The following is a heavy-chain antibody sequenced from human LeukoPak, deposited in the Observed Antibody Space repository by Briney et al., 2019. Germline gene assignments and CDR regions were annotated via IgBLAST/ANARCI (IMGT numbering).Heavy chain of an antibody. V-gene: IGHV1-18*01. CDR3: AKDRDGYRPYYFDY. D-gene: IGHD5-24*01. CDR2: ISAYNGNT. Sequence: ASVKVSCKASGYTFTSYGISWVRQAPGQGLEWMGWISAYNGNTNYAQKLQGRVTMTTDTSTSTAYMELRSLRSDDTAVYYCAKDRDGYRPYYFDYWGQGTLVTVSS. J-gene: IGHJ4*02. CDR1: GYTFTSYG.